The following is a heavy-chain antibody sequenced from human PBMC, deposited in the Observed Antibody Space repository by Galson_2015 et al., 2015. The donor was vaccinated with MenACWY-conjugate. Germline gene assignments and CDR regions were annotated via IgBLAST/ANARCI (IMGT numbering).Heavy chain of an antibody. J-gene: IGHJ6*02. CDR3: ARGHYGMDA. CDR2: IKKDGSEK. CDR1: GFTFRNYW. Sequence: SLRLSCAASGFTFRNYWMTWVRQAPGKGLEWVATIKKDGSEKYYVDSEKGRFTVSRDNAKNSMSLEMTSLRVEDTAVYYCARGHYGMDAWGQGTTVTVSS. V-gene: IGHV3-7*03.